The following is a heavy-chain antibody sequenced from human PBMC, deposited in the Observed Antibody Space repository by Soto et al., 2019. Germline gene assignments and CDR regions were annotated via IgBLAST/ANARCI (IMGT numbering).Heavy chain of an antibody. J-gene: IGHJ4*02. Sequence: GASVKVSCKVSGYTLTELSMHWVRQAPGKGLEWMGGFDPEDGETIYAQKFQGRVTMTEDTSTDTAYMELSSLRSGDTAVYYCAPLFYSGSPFDYWGQGTLVTVSS. V-gene: IGHV1-24*01. D-gene: IGHD1-26*01. CDR2: FDPEDGET. CDR1: GYTLTELS. CDR3: APLFYSGSPFDY.